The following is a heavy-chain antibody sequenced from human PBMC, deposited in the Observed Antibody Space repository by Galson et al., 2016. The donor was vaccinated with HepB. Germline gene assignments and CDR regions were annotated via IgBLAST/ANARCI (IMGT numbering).Heavy chain of an antibody. CDR1: GIAFSGYW. J-gene: IGHJ4*02. D-gene: IGHD6-19*01. V-gene: IGHV3-7*03. CDR3: ARLVEVARFDH. CDR2: IKQDGSEK. Sequence: SLRLSCAASGIAFSGYWMSWVRQAPGKGLEWVANIKQDGSEKYYVDSVKGRFTISRHNAKNSLYLQMHSLRADDTAVYYCARLVEVARFDHWGQGTLVTVSS.